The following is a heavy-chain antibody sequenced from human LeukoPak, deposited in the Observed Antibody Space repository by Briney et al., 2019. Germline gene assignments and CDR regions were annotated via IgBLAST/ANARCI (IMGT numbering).Heavy chain of an antibody. CDR1: GGTFNNYA. CDR2: IIPIFGTA. V-gene: IGHV1-69*06. J-gene: IGHJ4*02. CDR3: ARGRGSSSWYDY. Sequence: SVKVSWKASGGTFNNYAISWVRQASGQGLEWRGGIIPIFGTANYAQKFQGRVTITADKSTSTAYMELSSLRSEDTAVYYFARGRGSSSWYDYWGQGTLVTVSS. D-gene: IGHD6-13*01.